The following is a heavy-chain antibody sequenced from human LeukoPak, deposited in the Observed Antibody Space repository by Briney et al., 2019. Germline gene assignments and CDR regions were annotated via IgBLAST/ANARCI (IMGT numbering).Heavy chain of an antibody. D-gene: IGHD2-15*01. V-gene: IGHV3-23*01. CDR1: GFTFSSYA. Sequence: PGGSLRLSCAASGFTFSSYAMSWVRQAPGKGLEWVSAISGSGGSTHYADSVKGRFTISRDNSKNTLYLQMNSLRAEDTAVYYCAKETVVVVAATPDAFDIWGQGTMVTVSS. J-gene: IGHJ3*02. CDR3: AKETVVVVAATPDAFDI. CDR2: ISGSGGST.